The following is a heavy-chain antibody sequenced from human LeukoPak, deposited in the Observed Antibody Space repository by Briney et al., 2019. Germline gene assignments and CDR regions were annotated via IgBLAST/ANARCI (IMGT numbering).Heavy chain of an antibody. CDR3: ARVRSWSGQEAY. V-gene: IGHV3-21*01. CDR2: ISSSSSYI. D-gene: IGHD3-3*01. J-gene: IGHJ4*02. CDR1: GFTFSSYT. Sequence: PGGSLRLSCAASGFTFSSYTMNWVRQAPGKGLEWVSSISSSSSYIYYADSVKGRFTLSRDNAKNSLYLRMNSLRAEETAVYYCARVRSWSGQEAYWGQGTLVTVSS.